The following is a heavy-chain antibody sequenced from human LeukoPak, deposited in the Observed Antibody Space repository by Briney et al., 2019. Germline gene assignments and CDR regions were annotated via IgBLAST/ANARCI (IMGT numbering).Heavy chain of an antibody. J-gene: IGHJ5*02. V-gene: IGHV1-69*13. CDR2: IIPIFGTA. CDR1: GGTFSSYA. CDR3: ARDNPLIAAADFNWFDP. Sequence: SVKVSCKASGGTFSSYAISWVRQAPGQGLEWMGGIIPIFGTANYAQKFQGRVTITADESTSTAYMELSSLRSEDTAVYYCARDNPLIAAADFNWFDPWGQGTLVTVSS. D-gene: IGHD6-13*01.